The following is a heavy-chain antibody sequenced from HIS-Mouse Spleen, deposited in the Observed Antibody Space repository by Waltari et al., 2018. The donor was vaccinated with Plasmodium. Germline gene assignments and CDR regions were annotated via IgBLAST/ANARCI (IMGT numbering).Heavy chain of an antibody. J-gene: IGHJ4*02. CDR2: IYYSGST. D-gene: IGHD6-6*01. CDR1: GGSISSSY. V-gene: IGHV4-59*01. CDR3: ARGGYSSSSYFFDY. Sequence: QVQLQESGPGLVKPSETLSLTCSVSGGSISSSYWSWIRQPPGKGLEWIGYIYYSGSTNYNPSLKSRGTISVDTSKNQFSLKLSSVTTADTAVYYCARGGYSSSSYFFDYWGQGTLVTVSS.